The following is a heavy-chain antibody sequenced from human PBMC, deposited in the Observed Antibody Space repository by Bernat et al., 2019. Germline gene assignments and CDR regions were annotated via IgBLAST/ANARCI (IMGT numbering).Heavy chain of an antibody. CDR1: GGSFSGYY. J-gene: IGHJ6*03. D-gene: IGHD2-8*02. CDR3: ARGALVGTYYYYYMDV. V-gene: IGHV4-34*01. CDR2: INHSGST. Sequence: QLQQWGAGLLKPSETLSLTCAVYGGSFSGYYWSWIRQPPGKGLEWIGEINHSGSTNYNPSLKSRVTISVDTSKNQFSLKLSSVTAADTAVYYCARGALVGTYYYYYMDVWGKGTTVTVSS.